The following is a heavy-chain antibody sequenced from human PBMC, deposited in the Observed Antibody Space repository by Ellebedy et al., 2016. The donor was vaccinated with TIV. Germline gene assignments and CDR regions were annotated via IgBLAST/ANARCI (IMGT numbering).Heavy chain of an antibody. V-gene: IGHV4-59*01. D-gene: IGHD5-24*01. Sequence: MPSETLSLTCTLSGGSIRTYDWSWIRQPLGKGLEWIANMFYSGSTTYNPSLKSRVSISVETSKNQFSLKVTSVTAAETAIYYCARGEMTSIMAQIWGQGTLVTISS. CDR2: MFYSGST. CDR1: GGSIRTYD. CDR3: ARGEMTSIMAQI. J-gene: IGHJ3*02.